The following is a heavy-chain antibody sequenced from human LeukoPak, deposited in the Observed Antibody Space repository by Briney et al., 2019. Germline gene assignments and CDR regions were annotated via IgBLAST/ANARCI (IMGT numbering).Heavy chain of an antibody. CDR2: ISNSGGST. CDR3: AKETSSSFDY. V-gene: IGHV3-23*01. J-gene: IGHJ4*02. CDR1: GFTLSIYA. D-gene: IGHD6-6*01. Sequence: SLSLSRAPSGFTLSIYAMRGVCHAPPRGLEWGSGISNSGGSTYYADSVKGRFTISRDNSKITLYLQMNSLSAEDTAVYYCAKETSSSFDYWGQGTLVTVSS.